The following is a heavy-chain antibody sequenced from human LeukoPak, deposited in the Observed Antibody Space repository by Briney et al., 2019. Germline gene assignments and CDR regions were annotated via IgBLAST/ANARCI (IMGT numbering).Heavy chain of an antibody. CDR2: ISGSGGST. Sequence: NPGGSLRLSCAASGFIFSSYAMSWVRQAPGKGLEWVSAISGSGGSTYYADSVKGRFTISRDNSKNTLYLQMNSLRAEDTAVYYCARLGYCSSTSCLIQLWERALDYWGQGTLVTASS. CDR3: ARLGYCSSTSCLIQLWERALDY. D-gene: IGHD2-2*01. CDR1: GFIFSSYA. V-gene: IGHV3-23*01. J-gene: IGHJ4*02.